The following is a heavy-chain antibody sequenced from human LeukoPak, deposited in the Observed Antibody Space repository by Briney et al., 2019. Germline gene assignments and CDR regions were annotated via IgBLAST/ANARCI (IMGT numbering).Heavy chain of an antibody. Sequence: PSETLSLTCTVSGGSISSGGYYWSWIRQPPGKGLEWIGYIYYSGSTYYNPSLKSRVTISVDTSKNQFSLRLSSVTAADTAVYYCASGGGYNPEWYFDLWGRGTLVTVSS. CDR3: ASGGGYNPEWYFDL. D-gene: IGHD5-24*01. CDR1: GGSISSGGYY. J-gene: IGHJ2*01. V-gene: IGHV4-30-4*01. CDR2: IYYSGST.